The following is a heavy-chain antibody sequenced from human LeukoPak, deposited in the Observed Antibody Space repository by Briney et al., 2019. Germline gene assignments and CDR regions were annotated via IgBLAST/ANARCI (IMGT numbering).Heavy chain of an antibody. CDR2: INPNSGGT. CDR3: ARAVLMPVNAFDI. Sequence: ASVKVSCTASGYTFTGYYMHWVRQAPGQGLEWMGWINPNSGGTNYAQKFQGRVTMTRDTSISTAYMELSRLRSDDTAVYYCARAVLMPVNAFDIWGQGTMVTVSS. CDR1: GYTFTGYY. D-gene: IGHD2-2*01. J-gene: IGHJ3*02. V-gene: IGHV1-2*02.